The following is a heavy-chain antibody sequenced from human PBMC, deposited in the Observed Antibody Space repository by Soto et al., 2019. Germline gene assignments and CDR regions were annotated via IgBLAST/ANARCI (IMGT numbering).Heavy chain of an antibody. V-gene: IGHV4-39*01. CDR1: GDSIISSDFY. CDR3: ARHSLALRKNNWFDP. Sequence: SETLSLTCTVSGDSIISSDFYWGWVRQPPGKGLEWIGSIFYLGSSYYNPPLKSRVTMSVDTSKNQFSLRLRPVTAADTALYFCARHSLALRKNNWFDPWGQGIMVTVSS. J-gene: IGHJ5*02. CDR2: IFYLGSS. D-gene: IGHD3-3*02.